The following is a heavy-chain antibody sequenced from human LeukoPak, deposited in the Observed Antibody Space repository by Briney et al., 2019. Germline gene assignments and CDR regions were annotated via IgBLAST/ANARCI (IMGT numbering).Heavy chain of an antibody. CDR2: MNPNSGNT. CDR3: ARSGSGYLRYYFDY. CDR1: GYTFTSYD. V-gene: IGHV1-8*03. Sequence: GSSVKVSCKASGYTFTSYDINWVRQATGQGLEWMGWMNPNSGNTGYAQKFQGRVTITRNTSISTAYMELSSLRSEDTAVYYCARSGSGYLRYYFDYWGQGTLVTVSS. J-gene: IGHJ4*02. D-gene: IGHD5-12*01.